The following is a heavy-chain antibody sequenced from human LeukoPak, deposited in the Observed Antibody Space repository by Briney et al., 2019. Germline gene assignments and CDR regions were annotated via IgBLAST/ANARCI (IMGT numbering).Heavy chain of an antibody. CDR1: GFTFSSYA. J-gene: IGHJ4*02. CDR3: AKDLRVVVVAATADY. Sequence: GGSLRLPCAASGFTFSSYAMSWVRQAPGKGVEWVSAISGSGGSTYYADSVKGRFTISRDNSKNTLYLQMNRLRAEDTAVYYCAKDLRVVVVAATADYWGEGTLVTVSS. D-gene: IGHD2-15*01. V-gene: IGHV3-23*01. CDR2: ISGSGGST.